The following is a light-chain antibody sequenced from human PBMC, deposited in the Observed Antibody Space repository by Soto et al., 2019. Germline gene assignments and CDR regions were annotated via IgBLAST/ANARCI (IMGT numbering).Light chain of an antibody. V-gene: IGLV3-1*01. CDR1: KLGDKY. J-gene: IGLJ2*01. CDR3: QAWDSSTGV. CDR2: QDS. Sequence: SYELTQPPSVSVSPGQTASITCSGDKLGDKYACWYQQKPGQSPVLVIYQDSKRPSGIPERFSGSNSGNTATLTISVTQAMEEADYYCQAWDSSTGVFGGGTKLTVL.